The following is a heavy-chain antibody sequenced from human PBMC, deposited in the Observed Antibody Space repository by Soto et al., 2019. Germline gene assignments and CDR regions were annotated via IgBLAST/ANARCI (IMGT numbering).Heavy chain of an antibody. CDR3: AKDRGYSYGSSAVDY. CDR1: GFTFSSYA. J-gene: IGHJ4*02. D-gene: IGHD5-18*01. V-gene: IGHV3-23*01. Sequence: GGSLRLSCAASGFTFSSYAMSWVRQAPGKGLEWVSAISGSGGSTYYADSVKGRFTISRDNSKNTLYLQMNSLRAEDTAVYYCAKDRGYSYGSSAVDYWGQGTLVTVSS. CDR2: ISGSGGST.